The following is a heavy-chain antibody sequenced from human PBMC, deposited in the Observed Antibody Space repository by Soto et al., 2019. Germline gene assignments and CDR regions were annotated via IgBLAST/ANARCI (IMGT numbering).Heavy chain of an antibody. D-gene: IGHD3-16*02. Sequence: HPGWSLRLSCAASGFAFSRYSVNWVRQAPGKGLEWISYISSSSNTIYTADSVKGRFTISRDNAKGSLYLQMTSLRDEDTAVYYCARNIADGNYYMDVWGKRNPVTVYS. V-gene: IGHV3-48*02. CDR3: ARNIADGNYYMDV. CDR1: GFAFSRYS. J-gene: IGHJ6*03. CDR2: ISSSSNTI.